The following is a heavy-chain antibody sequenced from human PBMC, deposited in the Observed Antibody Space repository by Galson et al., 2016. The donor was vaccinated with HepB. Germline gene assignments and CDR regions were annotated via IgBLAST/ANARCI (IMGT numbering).Heavy chain of an antibody. CDR3: AREDRGGWFDY. V-gene: IGHV1-46*01. CDR2: IYPSGGST. J-gene: IGHJ4*02. CDR1: GYTFTTYY. Sequence: SVKVSCKASGYTFTTYYLHWVRQAPGQGLEWMGVIYPSGGSTTSAQKFQGRVTMTRDTSTSTVYMALNSLRSEDTAGYYWAREDRGGWFDYWGQGTLVTVSS. D-gene: IGHD3-16*01.